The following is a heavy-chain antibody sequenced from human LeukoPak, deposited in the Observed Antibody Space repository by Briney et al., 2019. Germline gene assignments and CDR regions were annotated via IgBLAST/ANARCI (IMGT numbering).Heavy chain of an antibody. J-gene: IGHJ4*02. D-gene: IGHD5-18*01. CDR2: IYYSGST. CDR3: ARQTAKNVDTARFDS. CDR1: GGSISSYY. V-gene: IGHV4-59*08. Sequence: PSETLSLTCTVSGGSISSYYWSWIRQPPGKGLGWIGYIYYSGSTNYNPSLKSRVTISVDTSKNQFSLKLSSVTAADTAVYYCARQTAKNVDTARFDSWGQGTLVTVSS.